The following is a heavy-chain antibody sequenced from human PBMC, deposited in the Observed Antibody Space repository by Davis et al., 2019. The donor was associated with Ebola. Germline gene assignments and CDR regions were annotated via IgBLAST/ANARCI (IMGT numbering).Heavy chain of an antibody. V-gene: IGHV3-21*01. CDR3: ARDRFVEYCRSTSCPKKIYYYYGMDV. J-gene: IGHJ6*02. CDR2: ISSSSSYI. D-gene: IGHD2-2*01. Sequence: GESLKIPCAASGFTFSSYSMNWVHQAPGKGPEWVPSISSSSSYIYYADSVKGRFTISRDNAKNSLYLQMNSLRAEDTAVYYCARDRFVEYCRSTSCPKKIYYYYGMDVWGQGTTVTVSS. CDR1: GFTFSSYS.